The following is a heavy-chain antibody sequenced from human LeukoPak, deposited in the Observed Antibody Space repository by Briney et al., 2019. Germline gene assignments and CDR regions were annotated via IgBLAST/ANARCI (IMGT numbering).Heavy chain of an antibody. CDR3: VKDRDIVARDWYFDL. CDR2: ISSNGGST. J-gene: IGHJ2*01. CDR1: GFTFSSYA. Sequence: PGGSLRLSCSASGFTFSSYAMHWVRQAPGKGLEYFSAISSNGGSTYYADSVKGRFTISRDNSKNTLYLQMSSLRAEDTAVYYCVKDRDIVARDWYFDLWGRGTLVTVSS. D-gene: IGHD5-12*01. V-gene: IGHV3-64D*09.